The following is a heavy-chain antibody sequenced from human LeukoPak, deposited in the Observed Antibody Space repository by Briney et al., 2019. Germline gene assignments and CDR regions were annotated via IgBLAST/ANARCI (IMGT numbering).Heavy chain of an antibody. CDR1: GGSISSYY. V-gene: IGHV4-59*08. CDR3: ATGEVYYWFDP. CDR2: IYYSGST. J-gene: IGHJ5*02. Sequence: SETLSLTCTVSGGSISSYYWSWIRQPPGKGLEWIGYIYYSGSTNYNPSLKSRVTISVDTSKNQFSLKLSSVTAADTAVYYCATGEVYYWFDPWGQGTLVTVSS. D-gene: IGHD6-6*01.